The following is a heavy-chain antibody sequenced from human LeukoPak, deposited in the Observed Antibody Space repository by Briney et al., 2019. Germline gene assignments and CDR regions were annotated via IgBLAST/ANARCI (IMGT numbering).Heavy chain of an antibody. V-gene: IGHV1-18*01. J-gene: IGHJ4*02. D-gene: IGHD2-2*01. CDR3: AKDLWEDIVVVPAAGLGY. CDR1: GGTFSTYV. Sequence: ASVKVSCKASGGTFSTYVITWVRQAPGQGLEWMGWISAYNGNTNYAQKLQGRVTMTTDTSTSAAYMELRSLRSDDTAVYYCAKDLWEDIVVVPAAGLGYWGQGTLVTVSS. CDR2: ISAYNGNT.